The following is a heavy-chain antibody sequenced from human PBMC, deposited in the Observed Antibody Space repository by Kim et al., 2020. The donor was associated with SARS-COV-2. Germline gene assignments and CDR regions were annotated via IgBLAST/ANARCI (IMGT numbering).Heavy chain of an antibody. CDR2: IYHSGST. CDR3: ARAPIGRFVAVAGTSLDY. Sequence: SETLSLTCAVSGGSISSSNWWSWVRQPPGKGLEWIGEIYHSGSTNYNPSLKSRVTISVDKSKNQFSLKLSSVTAADTAVYYCARAPIGRFVAVAGTSLDYWGQGNLVTVSS. CDR1: GGSISSSNW. V-gene: IGHV4-4*02. D-gene: IGHD6-19*01. J-gene: IGHJ4*02.